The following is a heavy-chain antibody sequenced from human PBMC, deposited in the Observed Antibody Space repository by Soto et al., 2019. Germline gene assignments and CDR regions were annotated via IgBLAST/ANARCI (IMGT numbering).Heavy chain of an antibody. CDR2: INPNTGGT. J-gene: IGHJ4*02. CDR1: GYTFTDYF. Sequence: GASVKVSCKASGYTFTDYFVHWVRQAPGQGLEWMGWINPNTGGTNYAQNFQGRVTLTRDTSISTAYMELRSLRSDDTAMYYCARSLSTIAARPDSWGQGTLVTVSS. D-gene: IGHD6-6*01. V-gene: IGHV1-2*02. CDR3: ARSLSTIAARPDS.